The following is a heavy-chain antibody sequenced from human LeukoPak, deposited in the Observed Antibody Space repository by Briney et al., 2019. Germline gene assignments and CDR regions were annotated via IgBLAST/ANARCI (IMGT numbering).Heavy chain of an antibody. CDR2: ISSSGSTI. J-gene: IGHJ4*02. D-gene: IGHD3-16*01. CDR1: GFTFSSYE. Sequence: PGGSLRLSCAASGFTFSSYEMNWVRQAPGKGLEWVSYISSSGSTIYYADSVKGRFTISRDNAKNSLYLQMNSLRAEDTAVYYCARMGNTAVPPYFDYWGQGALVTVSS. V-gene: IGHV3-48*03. CDR3: ARMGNTAVPPYFDY.